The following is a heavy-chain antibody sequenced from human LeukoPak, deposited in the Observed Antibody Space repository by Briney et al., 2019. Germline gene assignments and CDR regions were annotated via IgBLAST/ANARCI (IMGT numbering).Heavy chain of an antibody. CDR3: ARDLLGYNYHYMDV. CDR2: ISSSSIYI. D-gene: IGHD1-20*01. V-gene: IGHV3-21*01. J-gene: IGHJ6*03. Sequence: GGTLRLSCAASGFTFSSYGMSWVRQAPGKGLEWVSSISSSSIYIYYADSVKGRFTISRDNAKNSLYLQMNSLRAEDTAVYYCARDLLGYNYHYMDVWGKGTTVTVSS. CDR1: GFTFSSYG.